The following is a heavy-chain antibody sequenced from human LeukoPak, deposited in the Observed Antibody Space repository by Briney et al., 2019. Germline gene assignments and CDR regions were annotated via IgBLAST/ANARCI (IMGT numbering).Heavy chain of an antibody. CDR1: GYTFTGYY. Sequence: GASVKVSCKASGYTFTGYYMHWVRQAPGQGLEWMGRINPNSGGTNYAQKFQGRVTMTRDTSISTAYMELSRLRSDDTAVYYCARSSTGTVWRFHYGMDVWGQGTTVTVSS. D-gene: IGHD1-1*01. CDR3: ARSSTGTVWRFHYGMDV. V-gene: IGHV1-2*06. CDR2: INPNSGGT. J-gene: IGHJ6*02.